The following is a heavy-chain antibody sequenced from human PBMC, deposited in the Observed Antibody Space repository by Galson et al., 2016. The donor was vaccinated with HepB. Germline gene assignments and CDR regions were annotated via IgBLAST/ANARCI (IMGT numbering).Heavy chain of an antibody. CDR1: GGSISSSSYY. D-gene: IGHD2-15*01. J-gene: IGHJ4*02. V-gene: IGHV4-39*07. Sequence: SETLSLTCTVSGGSISSSSYYWGWIRQPPGKGLEWIGSIYYSGSTYYNPSLKSRVTISVDTSKNQFSLKLSSVTAADTAVYYCARALDCSGGSCYSGFDYWGQGTLVTVSS. CDR3: ARALDCSGGSCYSGFDY. CDR2: IYYSGST.